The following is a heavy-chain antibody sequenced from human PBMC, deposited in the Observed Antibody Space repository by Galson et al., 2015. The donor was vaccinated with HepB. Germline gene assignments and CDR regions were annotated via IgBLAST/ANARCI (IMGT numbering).Heavy chain of an antibody. CDR3: ATLIAAASTPTEYFQH. V-gene: IGHV1-24*01. CDR1: GYTLTELS. D-gene: IGHD6-13*01. Sequence: SVKVSCKVSGYTLTELSMHWVRQAPGKGLEWKGGFDPEDGETIYAQKFQGRVTMTEDTSTDTAYMELSSLRSEDTAVYYCATLIAAASTPTEYFQHWGQGTLVTVSS. CDR2: FDPEDGET. J-gene: IGHJ1*01.